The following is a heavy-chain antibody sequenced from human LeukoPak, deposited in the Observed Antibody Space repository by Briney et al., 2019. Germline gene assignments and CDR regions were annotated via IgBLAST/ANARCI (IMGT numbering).Heavy chain of an antibody. CDR3: ARGSGSYSSNLDY. D-gene: IGHD3-10*01. J-gene: IGHJ4*02. CDR1: GYSINTNYY. CDR2: FYYSGAT. V-gene: IGHV4-38-2*01. Sequence: SQTLSLTCAGSGYSINTNYYWGWIRQSPGKGLEWIGSFYYSGATYYNPSLKSRVAISVDTSKNHFSLKLNSVTAADTAMYYCARGSGSYSSNLDYWGQGTLVTVSS.